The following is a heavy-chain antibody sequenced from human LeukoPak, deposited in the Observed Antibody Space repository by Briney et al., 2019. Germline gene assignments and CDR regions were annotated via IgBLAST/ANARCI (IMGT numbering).Heavy chain of an antibody. CDR2: IYYTGST. J-gene: IGHJ4*02. CDR1: GGSISNYY. Sequence: PSETLSLTCTVSGGSISNYYWAWIRQPPGKGLEWIGNIYYTGSTNYNPSLKSRVTISVDTSKNQFSLKLSSVTAADTAVYYCARLPYYDSSGRPKYYFDYWGQGTLVTVSS. V-gene: IGHV4-59*08. CDR3: ARLPYYDSSGRPKYYFDY. D-gene: IGHD3-22*01.